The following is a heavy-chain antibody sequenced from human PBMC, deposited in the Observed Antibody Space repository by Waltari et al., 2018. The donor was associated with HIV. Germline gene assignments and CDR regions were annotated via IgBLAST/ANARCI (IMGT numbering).Heavy chain of an antibody. CDR1: GGTFSSYA. V-gene: IGHV1-69*01. CDR3: ARGSTSSSWYFGY. Sequence: QVQLVQSGAEVKKPGSSVKVSCKASGGTFSSYAISWVRQAPGQGLEWMGGSIPIVGEANDAQKVEGRVTITADESTSTAYMELSSLRSEDTAVYYCARGSTSSSWYFGYWGQGTLVTVSS. J-gene: IGHJ4*02. CDR2: SIPIVGEA. D-gene: IGHD6-13*01.